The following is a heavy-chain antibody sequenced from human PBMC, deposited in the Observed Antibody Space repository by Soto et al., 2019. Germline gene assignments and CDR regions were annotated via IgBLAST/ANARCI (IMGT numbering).Heavy chain of an antibody. CDR3: AREGTLRFLEWSNNWFDP. J-gene: IGHJ5*02. CDR1: GGSFIGYY. Sequence: PSETLSLTVAVYGGSFIGYYWIWIRQPPGKGLDWIGEINHSGSTNYNPSLKSRVTISVDTSKNQFSLKLSSVTAADTAVYYCAREGTLRFLEWSNNWFDPWGQGTLVTVSS. CDR2: INHSGST. D-gene: IGHD3-3*01. V-gene: IGHV4-34*01.